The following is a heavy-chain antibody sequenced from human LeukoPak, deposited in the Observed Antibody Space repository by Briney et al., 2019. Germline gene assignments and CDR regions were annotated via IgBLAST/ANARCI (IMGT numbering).Heavy chain of an antibody. CDR2: IYYSGST. D-gene: IGHD3-16*01. Sequence: SETLSLTCTVSGGSISPYFWSWIRQPPGKGLEWIAYIYYSGSTNYNPSLKSRVTISVDTSKNQFSLKLSSVTATDTAVYYCARHGGPSGPACMDVWGQGTTVIVPS. V-gene: IGHV4-59*08. CDR3: ARHGGPSGPACMDV. J-gene: IGHJ6*02. CDR1: GGSISPYF.